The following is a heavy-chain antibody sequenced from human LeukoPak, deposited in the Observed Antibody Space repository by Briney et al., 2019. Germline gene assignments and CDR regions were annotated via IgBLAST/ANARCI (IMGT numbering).Heavy chain of an antibody. J-gene: IGHJ4*02. CDR3: AKDLLYSQRWIQLGYYFDY. CDR2: ISGSGGST. Sequence: GGSLRLSCAASGFTFSSYAMSWVRQAPGKGLEWVSAISGSGGSTYYADSVKGRFTISRDNSKNTLYLQMNSLRAEDTAVYYCAKDLLYSQRWIQLGYYFDYWGQGTLVTVSS. CDR1: GFTFSSYA. V-gene: IGHV3-23*01. D-gene: IGHD5-18*01.